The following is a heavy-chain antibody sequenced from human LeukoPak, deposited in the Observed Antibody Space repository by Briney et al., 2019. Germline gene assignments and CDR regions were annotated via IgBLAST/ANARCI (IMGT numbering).Heavy chain of an antibody. J-gene: IGHJ4*01. V-gene: IGHV3-23*01. CDR2: ISGSDGST. Sequence: PGGSLRLSCAASGFTFSSCAMSWVRQAPGKGLEWVSTISGSDGSTYYADSVKGRFTISRDYSKDTLYVQMNSLRAEDTAVYYCASAPRDYYFGSGSMGSYFDYWGQGTLVTVSS. CDR1: GFTFSSCA. D-gene: IGHD3-10*01. CDR3: ASAPRDYYFGSGSMGSYFDY.